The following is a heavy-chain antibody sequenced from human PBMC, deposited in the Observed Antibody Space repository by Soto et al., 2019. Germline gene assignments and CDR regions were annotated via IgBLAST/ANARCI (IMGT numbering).Heavy chain of an antibody. CDR2: IWYDGSNK. V-gene: IGHV3-33*01. CDR3: ARDSLKQTPLDY. J-gene: IGHJ4*02. CDR1: GFTFSNYG. Sequence: PGGSLRLSCAASGFTFSNYGMHWVRQAPGKGLEWVAVIWYDGSNKYYADSVKGRFTISRDNSKNTLFLQMNSLRAEDTAVYYCARDSLKQTPLDYWGQGTLVTVSS.